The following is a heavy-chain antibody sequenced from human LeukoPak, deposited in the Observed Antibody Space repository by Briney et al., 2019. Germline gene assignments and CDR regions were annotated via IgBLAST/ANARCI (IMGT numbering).Heavy chain of an antibody. CDR3: AGFTFFRGVITFDY. J-gene: IGHJ4*02. V-gene: IGHV4-30-4*07. D-gene: IGHD3-10*01. CDR1: GGSISSGGYS. CDR2: IYYSGST. Sequence: SETLSLTCAVSGGSISSGGYSWSWIRQPPGTGLEWIGYIYYSGSTYYDPSLKSRVTISVDTSKNQFSLKLSSVTAADTAVYSCAGFTFFRGVITFDYWGQGTLVTVSS.